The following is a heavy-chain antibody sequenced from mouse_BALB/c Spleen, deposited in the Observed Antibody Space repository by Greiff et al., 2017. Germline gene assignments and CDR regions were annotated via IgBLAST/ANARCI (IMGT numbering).Heavy chain of an antibody. CDR2: ISSGGSYT. J-gene: IGHJ2*01. Sequence: DVQLVESGGGLVKPGGSLKLSCAASGFTFSSYTMSWVRQTPEKRLEWVATISSGGSYTYYPDSVKGRFTISRDNAKNTLYLQMSSLKSEDTAMYYCTRDRYGNSFDYWGQGTTLTVSS. CDR1: GFTFSSYT. CDR3: TRDRYGNSFDY. D-gene: IGHD2-10*02. V-gene: IGHV5-6-4*01.